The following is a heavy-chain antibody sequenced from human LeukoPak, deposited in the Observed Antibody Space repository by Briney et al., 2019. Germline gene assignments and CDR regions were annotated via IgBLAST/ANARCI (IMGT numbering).Heavy chain of an antibody. Sequence: ASVKVSCKASGGTFSSYAISLMRQAPGQGLEWMGRIIPIFGTANYAQKFQGRVTITTDESTSTAYMELSSLRSEDTAVYYCARGGTDYFSAGSFDLWGRGTLVTVSS. CDR3: ARGGTDYFSAGSFDL. CDR1: GGTFSSYA. D-gene: IGHD2/OR15-2a*01. CDR2: IIPIFGTA. J-gene: IGHJ2*01. V-gene: IGHV1-69*05.